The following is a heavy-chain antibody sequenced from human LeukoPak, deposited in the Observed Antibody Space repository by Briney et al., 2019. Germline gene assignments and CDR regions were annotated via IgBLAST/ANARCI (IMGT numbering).Heavy chain of an antibody. D-gene: IGHD6-13*01. J-gene: IGHJ4*02. V-gene: IGHV1-46*01. CDR1: GYTFTGYY. CDR3: AREAAAGTGDFDY. CDR2: INPSGGST. Sequence: ASVKVSCKASGYTFTGYYIHWVRQAPGQGLEWMGVINPSGGSTSYAQKFQGRVTMTRDMSTSTVYMELSSLRSEDTAVYYCAREAAAGTGDFDYWGQGTLVTVSS.